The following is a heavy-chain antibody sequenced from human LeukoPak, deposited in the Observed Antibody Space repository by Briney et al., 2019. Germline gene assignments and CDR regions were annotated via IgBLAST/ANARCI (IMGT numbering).Heavy chain of an antibody. CDR1: GGSFSGYY. Sequence: SETLSLTCAVYGGSFSGYYWSWIRQPPGKGLEWIGEINHSGSTNYNPSLKSRVTISVDTSKNQFSLKLSSVTAADTAVYYCARDPYYDFWSGYPVWGQGTLVTVSS. CDR3: ARDPYYDFWSGYPV. CDR2: INHSGST. D-gene: IGHD3-3*01. J-gene: IGHJ4*02. V-gene: IGHV4-34*01.